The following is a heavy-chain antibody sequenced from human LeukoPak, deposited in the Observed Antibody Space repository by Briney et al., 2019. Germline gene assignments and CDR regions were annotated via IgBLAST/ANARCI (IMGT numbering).Heavy chain of an antibody. CDR3: ARESTPPVVLADAFDI. D-gene: IGHD3-22*01. CDR2: IYHSGST. V-gene: IGHV4-38-2*02. Sequence: SETLSLTCTVSGYSISSGYYWGWIRQPPGKGLEWIGSIYHSGSTYYNPSFKSRVTISVDTSKNQFSLKLSSVTAADTAVYYCARESTPPVVLADAFDIWGQGTMVTVSS. CDR1: GYSISSGYY. J-gene: IGHJ3*02.